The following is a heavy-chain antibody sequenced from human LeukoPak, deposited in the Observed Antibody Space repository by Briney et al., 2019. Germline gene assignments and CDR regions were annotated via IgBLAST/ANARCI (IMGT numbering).Heavy chain of an antibody. CDR3: TTTFRSGSYFGFDY. CDR2: IKSKIVGGAT. CDR1: GFNFSNAW. Sequence: GGSLRLSCAASGFNFSNAWMSWVRQAPGKGLEWVGRIKSKIVGGATDYSAPVKGRFTMSRDDSKNTLYLQMNSLNTEDTAVYYCTTTFRSGSYFGFDYWGQGALVTVSS. J-gene: IGHJ4*02. D-gene: IGHD1-26*01. V-gene: IGHV3-15*01.